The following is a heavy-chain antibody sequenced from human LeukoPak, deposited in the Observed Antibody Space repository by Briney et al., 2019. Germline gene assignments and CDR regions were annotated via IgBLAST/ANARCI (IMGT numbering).Heavy chain of an antibody. CDR3: VSPRGFSYGYFDY. Sequence: SETPSLTCTVSGGSISSSSAYWGWIRQPPGKGLEWIGSIYYSKNTYYNPSLKSRVTISADTSKNQFSLTLGSVSATDTAVYYCVSPRGFSYGYFDYWGQGTLVTVSS. CDR1: GGSISSSSAY. J-gene: IGHJ4*02. D-gene: IGHD5-18*01. CDR2: IYYSKNT. V-gene: IGHV4-39*01.